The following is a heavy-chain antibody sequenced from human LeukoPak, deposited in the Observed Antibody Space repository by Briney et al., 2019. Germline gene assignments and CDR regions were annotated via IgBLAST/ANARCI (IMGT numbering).Heavy chain of an antibody. Sequence: VASVKVSCKASGGTFSSYAISWVRQAPGQGLEWMGRINPNSGGTNYAQKFQGRVTMTRDTSISTAYMELSRLRSDDTAVYYCARDFEVQLWSNHDAFDIWGQGTMVTVSS. J-gene: IGHJ3*02. CDR2: INPNSGGT. CDR3: ARDFEVQLWSNHDAFDI. CDR1: GGTFSSYA. D-gene: IGHD5-18*01. V-gene: IGHV1-2*06.